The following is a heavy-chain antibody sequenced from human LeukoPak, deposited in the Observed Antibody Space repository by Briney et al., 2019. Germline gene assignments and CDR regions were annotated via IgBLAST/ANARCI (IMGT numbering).Heavy chain of an antibody. D-gene: IGHD3-10*01. CDR3: VKAPYGSGKRGWYFDL. V-gene: IGHV3-23*01. Sequence: GGSLRLSCAAPGFTFSSYAMSWVRQAPGKGLEWVPAISGSGGSTYYADSVKGRFTISRDNSKNTLYLQMNSLRAEDTAVYYCVKAPYGSGKRGWYFDLWGRGTLVTVSS. CDR1: GFTFSSYA. CDR2: ISGSGGST. J-gene: IGHJ2*01.